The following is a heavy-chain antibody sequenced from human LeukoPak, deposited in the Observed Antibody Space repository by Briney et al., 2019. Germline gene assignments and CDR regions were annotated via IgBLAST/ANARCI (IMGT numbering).Heavy chain of an antibody. V-gene: IGHV1-46*01. CDR1: GYTFTSYY. D-gene: IGHD3-9*01. CDR3: ARDAGNFDWLRTIDY. Sequence: ASVKVSCKASGYTFTSYYMHWVRQAPGQGLEWMGIINPSGGSTSYAQKFQGRVTMTRDTSTSTVYMELSSLRSEDTAVYYCARDAGNFDWLRTIDYWGQGTLVTVPS. J-gene: IGHJ4*02. CDR2: INPSGGST.